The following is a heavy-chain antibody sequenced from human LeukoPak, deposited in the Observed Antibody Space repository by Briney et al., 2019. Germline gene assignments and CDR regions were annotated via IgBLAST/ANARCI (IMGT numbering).Heavy chain of an antibody. CDR1: GASIGLYY. Sequence: PSETLSLTCTVSGASIGLYYWSWIRQPAGKGLEWIGRIYTSGTSNYGPSLKSRVTMSLDLSKNQLSLKLNSVTAADTAVYYCARDRAVPHYYYGMDVWGQGTTVTVSS. CDR3: ARDRAVPHYYYGMDV. J-gene: IGHJ6*02. D-gene: IGHD6-19*01. V-gene: IGHV4-4*07. CDR2: IYTSGTS.